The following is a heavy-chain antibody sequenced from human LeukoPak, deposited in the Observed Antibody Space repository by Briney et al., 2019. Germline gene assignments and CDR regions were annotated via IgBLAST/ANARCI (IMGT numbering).Heavy chain of an antibody. V-gene: IGHV4-59*08. D-gene: IGHD3-10*01. Sequence: SEPLSLTCSVSGGSISDYYWSWIRQPPGKGLEWIGYIHYSGSTNYNPSLKSRVTISVDTSKNQFSLKLTSVTAADTAVYYCARLLSDYFDSWGQGTLVTVSS. CDR3: ARLLSDYFDS. CDR2: IHYSGST. CDR1: GGSISDYY. J-gene: IGHJ4*02.